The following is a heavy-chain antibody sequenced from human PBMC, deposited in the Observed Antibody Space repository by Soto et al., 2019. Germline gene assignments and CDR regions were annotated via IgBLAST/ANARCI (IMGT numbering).Heavy chain of an antibody. V-gene: IGHV1-69*13. D-gene: IGHD2-2*01. CDR2: IIPIFGTA. CDR1: GGTVSSYA. Sequence: SVTVSCTDYGGTVSSYAIRWVRQDPGQALEWMGGIIPIFGTANYAQKFQGRVTITADESTSTAYMELSSLRSEDTAVYYCARAGCSSTSCRRFYYGMDVWGQGTTVTVSS. J-gene: IGHJ6*02. CDR3: ARAGCSSTSCRRFYYGMDV.